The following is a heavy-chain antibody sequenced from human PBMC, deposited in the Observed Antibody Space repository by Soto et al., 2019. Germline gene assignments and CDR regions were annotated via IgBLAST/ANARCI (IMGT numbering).Heavy chain of an antibody. V-gene: IGHV4-34*01. Sequence: PSETLSLTCAVYGGSFSGYYWSWIRQPPGKGLEWIGEINHSGSTNYNPSLKSRVTISVDTSKNQFSLKLSSVTAADTAVYYCAGGLERSLGSGLVVWGQGTTVTVSS. J-gene: IGHJ6*02. CDR3: AGGLERSLGSGLVV. CDR2: INHSGST. D-gene: IGHD1-1*01. CDR1: GGSFSGYY.